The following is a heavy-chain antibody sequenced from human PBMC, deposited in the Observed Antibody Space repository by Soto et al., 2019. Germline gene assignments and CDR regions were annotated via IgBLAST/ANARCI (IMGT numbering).Heavy chain of an antibody. V-gene: IGHV1-18*01. CDR2: ISAYNGNT. CDR3: ARIFGEHIVVVTANQYVY. CDR1: GYTFTSYG. Sequence: ASVKVSCKASGYTFTSYGISWVRQAPGQGLEWMGWISAYNGNTNYAQKLQGRVTMTTDTSTSTAYMELRSLRSDDTAVYYCARIFGEHIVVVTANQYVYWGQGTLVTVSS. J-gene: IGHJ4*02. D-gene: IGHD2-21*02.